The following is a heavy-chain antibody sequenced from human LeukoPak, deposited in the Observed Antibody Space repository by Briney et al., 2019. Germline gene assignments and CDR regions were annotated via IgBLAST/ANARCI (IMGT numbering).Heavy chain of an antibody. V-gene: IGHV3-23*01. Sequence: GGSLRLSCEASGFTFSNYVMSWVRQAPGKGLEWVSAISGGSTGTYYADSVKGRFTISRDNSKNTLFLQMNSLRAEDTAPYFCAKGSSSTRPYYLDYWGQGTLVTVSS. CDR1: GFTFSNYV. D-gene: IGHD2-2*01. J-gene: IGHJ4*02. CDR2: ISGGSTGT. CDR3: AKGSSSTRPYYLDY.